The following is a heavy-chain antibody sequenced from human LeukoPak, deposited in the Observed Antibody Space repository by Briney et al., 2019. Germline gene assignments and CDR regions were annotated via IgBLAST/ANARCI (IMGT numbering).Heavy chain of an antibody. J-gene: IGHJ4*02. CDR1: GITFSIHA. Sequence: GGSLRLSCAASGITFSIHAMTWVRQAPGKGLEWVSAITDDGGGTTYADSVKGRFTISRDNSENTLYLQMNSLSAEDTAVYYCAKTRNYWYFDYWGQGTLVTVSS. CDR2: ITDDGGGT. D-gene: IGHD5-24*01. CDR3: AKTRNYWYFDY. V-gene: IGHV3-23*01.